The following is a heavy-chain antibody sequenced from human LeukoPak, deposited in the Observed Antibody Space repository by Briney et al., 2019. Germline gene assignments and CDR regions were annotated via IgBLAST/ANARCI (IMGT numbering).Heavy chain of an antibody. V-gene: IGHV4-39*07. CDR3: ARAYSTCWYPHHGFDP. J-gene: IGHJ5*02. Sequence: KPSETLSLTCTVSGGSISSSSYYWGWIRQPPGKGLEWIGSIYYSGSTYYNPSLKSRVTISVDTSKNQFSPKLSSVTAADTAVYYCARAYSTCWYPHHGFDPWGQGTLVTVSS. D-gene: IGHD6-19*01. CDR1: GGSISSSSYY. CDR2: IYYSGST.